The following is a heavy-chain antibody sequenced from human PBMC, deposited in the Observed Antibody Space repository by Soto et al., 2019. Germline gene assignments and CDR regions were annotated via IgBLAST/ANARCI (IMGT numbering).Heavy chain of an antibody. D-gene: IGHD5-18*01. J-gene: IGHJ4*02. CDR2: ISSSSSYT. Sequence: QVQLVEAGGGLVQPGGSLRLSCAASGFTFSDYYMIWIRQAPGKWLEWVSYISSSSSYTYYEDSVKGRFTISRDNAKNSLYLQMNSLRVEDTAVYYCARGIQLDPNFDYWGQGTLFTVSS. V-gene: IGHV3-11*05. CDR1: GFTFSDYY. CDR3: ARGIQLDPNFDY.